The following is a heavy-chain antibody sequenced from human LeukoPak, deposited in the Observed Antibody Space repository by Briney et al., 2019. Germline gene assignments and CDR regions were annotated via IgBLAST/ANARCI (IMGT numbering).Heavy chain of an antibody. CDR1: GFTFSSYA. CDR2: ISGSGGST. V-gene: IGHV3-23*01. J-gene: IGHJ4*02. Sequence: GGSLRLSCAASGFTFSSYAMSWVRQAPGKGLEWVSAISGSGGSTYYADSVKGRFTISRDNSKNTLYLQMNSLRAEDTAVYYCALNPRATVTTIRDYWGQGTLVTVPS. CDR3: ALNPRATVTTIRDY. D-gene: IGHD4-17*01.